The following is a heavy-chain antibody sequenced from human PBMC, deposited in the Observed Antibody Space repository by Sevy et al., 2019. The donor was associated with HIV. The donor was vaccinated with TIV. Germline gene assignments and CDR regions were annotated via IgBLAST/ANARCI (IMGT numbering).Heavy chain of an antibody. J-gene: IGHJ4*02. Sequence: GSLRLSCVASGFNFNIYSFSWVRQTPGKGLEWVSTLSFGCGKINYADSVQGRFTISRDDSKNTLYLEMNSLRVEHTAIYYCAREGCSKPHDYWGQGTLVTVSS. D-gene: IGHD3-10*02. CDR3: AREGCSKPHDY. CDR2: LSFGCGKI. V-gene: IGHV3-23*01. CDR1: GFNFNIYS.